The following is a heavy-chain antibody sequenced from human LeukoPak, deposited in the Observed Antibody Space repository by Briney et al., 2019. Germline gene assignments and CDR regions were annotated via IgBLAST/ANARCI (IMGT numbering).Heavy chain of an antibody. J-gene: IGHJ3*02. Sequence: SETLSLTCTVSGGSISSYYWSWIRQPPGKGPEWIGYIYYSGSTNYNPSLKSRVTISVDTSKNQFSLKLSSVTAADTAVYYCARENDSSGYYCGCAFDIWGQGTMVTVSS. CDR1: GGSISSYY. V-gene: IGHV4-59*01. D-gene: IGHD3-22*01. CDR2: IYYSGST. CDR3: ARENDSSGYYCGCAFDI.